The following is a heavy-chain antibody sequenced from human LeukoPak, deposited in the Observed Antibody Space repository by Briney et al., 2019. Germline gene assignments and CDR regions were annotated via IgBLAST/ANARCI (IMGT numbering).Heavy chain of an antibody. CDR2: ISSSSNFI. J-gene: IGHJ4*02. CDR1: GFNFEIYS. V-gene: IGHV3-21*01. D-gene: IGHD3-10*01. Sequence: GGSLRLSCEASGFNFEIYSMNWVRQAPGKGLEWVSSISSSSNFIYYADSVKGRFTISRDNAKNSLYLQMSSLRVEDTAVYYCARGVGELSPVSYWGQGTLVTVSS. CDR3: ARGVGELSPVSY.